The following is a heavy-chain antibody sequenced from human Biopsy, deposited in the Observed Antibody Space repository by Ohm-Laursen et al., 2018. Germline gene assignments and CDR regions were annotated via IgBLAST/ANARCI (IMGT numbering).Heavy chain of an antibody. CDR3: VRGLADGVHLN. Sequence: SLRLSCAASGFTITSNYMNWARQAPGKGLEWVSVIYTGDITSYADSVKGRFTISRDISKNALYLRMNSLRAEDRGVYYCVRGLADGVHLNWGQGTLVAVSS. CDR1: GFTITSNY. D-gene: IGHD4-17*01. J-gene: IGHJ4*02. V-gene: IGHV3-66*01. CDR2: IYTGDIT.